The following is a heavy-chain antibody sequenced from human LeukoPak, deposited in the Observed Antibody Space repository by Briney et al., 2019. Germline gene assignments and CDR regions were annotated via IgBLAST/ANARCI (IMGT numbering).Heavy chain of an antibody. V-gene: IGHV3-23*01. J-gene: IGHJ6*02. Sequence: PGGSLRLSCAASGFTFSSYAMSWVRQAPGKGLEWVSAISGSGGSTYYADSVKGRFTISRDNSKNTLYLQMNSLRAKDTAVYYCANRAAAVSGWYYYYGMDVWGQGTTVTVSS. D-gene: IGHD6-19*01. CDR2: ISGSGGST. CDR3: ANRAAAVSGWYYYYGMDV. CDR1: GFTFSSYA.